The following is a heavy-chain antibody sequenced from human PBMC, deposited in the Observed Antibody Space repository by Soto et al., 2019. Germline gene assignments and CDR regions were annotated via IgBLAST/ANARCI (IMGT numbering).Heavy chain of an antibody. CDR3: ARDKYCSGGSCRKNWFDP. Sequence: PSETLSLTCTVSGGSISSSYWSWIRQPPGKGLEWLAYIYDDGSANYNPSLKSRATISLDMSKNQFSLKFTSVTAADTAVYYCARDKYCSGGSCRKNWFDPLGQGTLVTVSS. CDR2: IYDDGSA. V-gene: IGHV4-59*01. D-gene: IGHD2-15*01. J-gene: IGHJ5*02. CDR1: GGSISSSY.